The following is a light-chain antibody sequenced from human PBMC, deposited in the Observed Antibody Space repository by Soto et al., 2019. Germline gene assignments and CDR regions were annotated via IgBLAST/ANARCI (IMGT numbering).Light chain of an antibody. CDR2: EVT. CDR1: SSDVGAYNY. CDR3: SSFASRNTWV. Sequence: QSALTQPPSASGSPGQSVTISCTGTSSDVGAYNYVSWYQQHAGKAPKLVIYEVTKRPSGVPDRFSGSKSANTASLTVSGRQGEDEYDYYCSSFASRNTWVFGGGTKLTVL. J-gene: IGLJ3*02. V-gene: IGLV2-8*01.